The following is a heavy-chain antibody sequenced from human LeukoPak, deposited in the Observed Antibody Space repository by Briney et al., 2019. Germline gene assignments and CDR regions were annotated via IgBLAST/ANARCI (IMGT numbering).Heavy chain of an antibody. CDR2: ISSSSSYI. CDR1: GFTFSSYS. D-gene: IGHD5-12*01. Sequence: GGSLRLSCAASGFTFSSYSMNWVRQAPGKGLEWASSISSSSSYIYYADSVKGRFTISRDNAKNSLYLQMNSLRAEDTAVYYCARSRRVGTSPFYGTDVWGQGTTVTVSS. V-gene: IGHV3-21*01. J-gene: IGHJ6*02. CDR3: ARSRRVGTSPFYGTDV.